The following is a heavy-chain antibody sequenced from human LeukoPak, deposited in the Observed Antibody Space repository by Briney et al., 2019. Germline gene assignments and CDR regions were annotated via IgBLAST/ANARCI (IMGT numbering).Heavy chain of an antibody. CDR3: ARASVVAANYYYYYYMDV. D-gene: IGHD2-15*01. Sequence: PGGSLRLSCAASGFTFSSYSMNWVRQAPGRGLVWVSRINSDGSSTSYADSVKGRFTISRDNAKNTLYLQMNSLRAEDTAVYYCARASVVAANYYYYYYMDVWGKGTTVTVSS. CDR2: INSDGSST. CDR1: GFTFSSYS. V-gene: IGHV3-74*01. J-gene: IGHJ6*03.